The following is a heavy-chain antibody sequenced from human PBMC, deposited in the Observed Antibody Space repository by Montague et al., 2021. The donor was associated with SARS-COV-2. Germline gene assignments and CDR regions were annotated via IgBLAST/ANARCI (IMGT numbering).Heavy chain of an antibody. Sequence: SETLSLTCTVSGGSISRNYYYWGWIRQPPRKGLEWVGSLFYSVTTYYNPSLKSRAIISVDTSKNQFSQKLSSVTAADTAVYYCARTNYDFWRGHQRGGAFDIGGQGTMVIVSS. CDR2: LFYSVTT. CDR1: GGSISRNYYY. CDR3: ARTNYDFWRGHQRGGAFDI. V-gene: IGHV4-39*01. D-gene: IGHD3-3*01. J-gene: IGHJ3*02.